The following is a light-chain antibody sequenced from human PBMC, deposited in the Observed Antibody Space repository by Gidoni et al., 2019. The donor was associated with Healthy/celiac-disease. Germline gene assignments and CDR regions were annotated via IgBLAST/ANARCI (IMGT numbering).Light chain of an antibody. J-gene: IGKJ3*01. V-gene: IGKV3-15*01. Sequence: EIVMTQSPATLSVSPGERATLSCRTSQSVSSTLAWYQKKPGQAPLLLIYGASTRATVIPASCSGSGSGTDFPLTISSLQSEDFAFYYFQQYHNWLSFGHXTKVDIK. CDR2: GAS. CDR3: QQYHNWLS. CDR1: QSVSST.